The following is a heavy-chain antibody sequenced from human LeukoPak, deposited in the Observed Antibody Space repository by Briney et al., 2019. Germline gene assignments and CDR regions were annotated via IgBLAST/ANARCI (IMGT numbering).Heavy chain of an antibody. Sequence: SETLSLTCSVSGYSISSGYYWGWIRQPPGKGLEWIGSIYHSGNTYYNPSLKSRVTISVDTSKNQFSLNLSSVTAADTAVYYCARTYSTSTAYDAFDIWGRGTMVTVSS. J-gene: IGHJ3*02. CDR3: ARTYSTSTAYDAFDI. V-gene: IGHV4-38-2*02. CDR1: GYSISSGYY. CDR2: IYHSGNT. D-gene: IGHD6-6*01.